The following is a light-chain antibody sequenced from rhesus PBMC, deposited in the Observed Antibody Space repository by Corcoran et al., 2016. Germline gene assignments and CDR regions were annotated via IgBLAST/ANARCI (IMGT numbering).Light chain of an antibody. V-gene: IGKV1-74*01. Sequence: DIQMTQSPSSLSASVGDRVTITCRASENVNNFLNWHQKKPGKAPKLLIYKASTLESGVPSRFSGSGSVTDYTFTINSLQPEDVATYYCQHAYGTPLTFGGGTKVEIK. CDR3: QHAYGTPLT. CDR1: ENVNNF. CDR2: KAS. J-gene: IGKJ4*01.